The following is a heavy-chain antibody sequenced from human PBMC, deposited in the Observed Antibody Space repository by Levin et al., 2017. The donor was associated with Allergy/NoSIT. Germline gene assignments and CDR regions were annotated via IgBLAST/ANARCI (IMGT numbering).Heavy chain of an antibody. CDR3: ARGMRIAARRDAFDI. CDR1: GGSFSGYY. V-gene: IGHV4-34*01. D-gene: IGHD6-6*01. Sequence: SQTLSLTCAVYGGSFSGYYWSWIRQPPGKGLEWIGEINHSGSTNYNPSLKSRVTISVDTSKNQFSLKLSSVTAADTAVYYCARGMRIAARRDAFDIWGQGTMVTVSS. J-gene: IGHJ3*02. CDR2: INHSGST.